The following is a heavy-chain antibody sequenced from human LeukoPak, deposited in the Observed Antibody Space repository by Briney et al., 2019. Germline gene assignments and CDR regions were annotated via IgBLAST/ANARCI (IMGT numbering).Heavy chain of an antibody. J-gene: IGHJ4*02. Sequence: PSETLSLTCAVYGGSFSGYYWSWIRQPPGKGLEWIAYIYYSGNSYYNPSLKSRVTTSVGASKNQFSLELSSVTAADTAVYYCARGGYEARSYYFDYWGQGILVTVSS. V-gene: IGHV4-59*01. CDR2: IYYSGNS. D-gene: IGHD5-12*01. CDR3: ARGGYEARSYYFDY. CDR1: GGSFSGYY.